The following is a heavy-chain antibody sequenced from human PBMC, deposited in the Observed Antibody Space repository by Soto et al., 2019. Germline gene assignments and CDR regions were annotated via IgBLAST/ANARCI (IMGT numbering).Heavy chain of an antibody. CDR3: ACTRANSFKNWLDP. CDR2: IIPVLASI. CDR1: TDTFPNYA. V-gene: IGHV1-69*13. D-gene: IGHD2-2*01. Sequence: ASVKVSCKASTDTFPNYAITWVRQAPGQGLEWVGGIIPVLASITYAQKFQGRVSITADESTSTAYMELSSLTSDDTAVYYCACTRANSFKNWLDPWGQGTLVTVSS. J-gene: IGHJ5*02.